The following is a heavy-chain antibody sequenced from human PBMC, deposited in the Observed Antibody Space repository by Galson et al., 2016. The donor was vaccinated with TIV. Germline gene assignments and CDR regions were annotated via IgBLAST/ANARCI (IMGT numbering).Heavy chain of an antibody. CDR2: IKTKVDGGTA. CDR1: GFIIDNAW. Sequence: SLRLSCAASGFIIDNAWMGWVRQAPGKGLEWVGRIKTKVDGGTADYAAPVNGRFTISRDDSKNTLYLQMNSLKTEDTATYYCATHYGDYWGYYFDYWGQGTLVTASS. CDR3: ATHYGDYWGYYFDY. J-gene: IGHJ4*02. D-gene: IGHD4-17*01. V-gene: IGHV3-15*01.